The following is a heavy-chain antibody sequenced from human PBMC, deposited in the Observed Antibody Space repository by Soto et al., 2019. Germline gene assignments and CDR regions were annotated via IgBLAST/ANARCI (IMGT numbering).Heavy chain of an antibody. CDR1: GFTFSSYG. V-gene: IGHV3-30*18. J-gene: IGHJ3*02. D-gene: IGHD6-19*01. Sequence: GGSLRLSCAASGFTFSSYGMHWVRQAPGKGLEWVAVTSYDGSNKYYADSVKGRFTISRDNSKNTLYLQMNSLRAEDTAVYYCAKDRGSVAGTLVFAFDIWGQGTMVTVSS. CDR3: AKDRGSVAGTLVFAFDI. CDR2: TSYDGSNK.